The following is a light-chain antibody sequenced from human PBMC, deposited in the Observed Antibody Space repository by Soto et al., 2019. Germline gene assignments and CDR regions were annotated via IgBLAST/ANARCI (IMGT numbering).Light chain of an antibody. CDR3: ATWDDSLHVCV. V-gene: IGLV1-44*01. CDR1: DSDIGSNT. CDR2: TNN. Sequence: QSVLTQLPSASGTPGQRVTISCSGGDSDIGSNTVYWFQQFPGTAPRLVIYTNNQRPSGVPDRFSGSKSGTSASLVISGLQSEDEADYYCATWDDSLHVCVFGGGTKLTVL. J-gene: IGLJ3*02.